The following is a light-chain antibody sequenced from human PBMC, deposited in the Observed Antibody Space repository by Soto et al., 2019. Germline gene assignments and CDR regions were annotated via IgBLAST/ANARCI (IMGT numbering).Light chain of an antibody. J-gene: IGKJ2*01. CDR1: QSVNSY. Sequence: EIVLPQSPATLSLSPGERATLSCRASQSVNSYLAWYQQRPGQAPRLLIYDASNRATGIPARFSGSGSGTDFTLTITSLEPEDSALYYCQQRSSWPTFGQGTKLEIK. CDR3: QQRSSWPT. V-gene: IGKV3-11*01. CDR2: DAS.